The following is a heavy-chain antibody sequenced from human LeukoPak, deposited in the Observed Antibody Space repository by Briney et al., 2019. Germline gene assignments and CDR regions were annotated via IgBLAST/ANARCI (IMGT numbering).Heavy chain of an antibody. J-gene: IGHJ4*02. D-gene: IGHD6-6*01. CDR2: IYHSGST. Sequence: SETLSLTCTVSGASITTYYGTWIRQPPGKGLEWIGYIYHSGSTNYNPSLKSRVTISLDTSRNQFSLRLSSVTAADTAVYFCTREYSTSSEGDYFDYWGQGSLVTVSS. V-gene: IGHV4-59*01. CDR1: GASITTYY. CDR3: TREYSTSSEGDYFDY.